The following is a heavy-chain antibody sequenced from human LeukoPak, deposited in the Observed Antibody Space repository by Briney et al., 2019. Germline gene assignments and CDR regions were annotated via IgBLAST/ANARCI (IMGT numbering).Heavy chain of an antibody. J-gene: IGHJ4*02. CDR1: GFTLSSYA. Sequence: GRSLRLSCAASGFTLSSYAMHWVRQAPGKGLEWVAVISYDGSDKYYADSVKGRFTISRDNSKNTLYLQMNSLRAEDTAAYYCARDPGGYCSSTSCYRAHFDYWGQGTLVTVSS. V-gene: IGHV3-30-3*01. CDR3: ARDPGGYCSSTSCYRAHFDY. CDR2: ISYDGSDK. D-gene: IGHD2-2*01.